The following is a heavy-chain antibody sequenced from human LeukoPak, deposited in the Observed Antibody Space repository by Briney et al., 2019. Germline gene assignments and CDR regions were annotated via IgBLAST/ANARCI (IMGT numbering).Heavy chain of an antibody. CDR3: ARDPDHYGGILYYFDY. D-gene: IGHD4-23*01. CDR2: IYSGGST. CDR1: GFTFDDYG. Sequence: PGGSLRLSCAASGFTFDDYGMSWVRQAPGKGLEWVSLIYSGGSTYYADSVKGRFTISRDNSKNSLYLQMNSLRAEDTAVYYCARDPDHYGGILYYFDYWGQGTLVTVSS. J-gene: IGHJ4*02. V-gene: IGHV3-66*01.